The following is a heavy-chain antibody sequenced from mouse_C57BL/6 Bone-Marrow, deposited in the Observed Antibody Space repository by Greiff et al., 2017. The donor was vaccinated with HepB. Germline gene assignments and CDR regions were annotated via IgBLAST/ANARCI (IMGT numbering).Heavy chain of an antibody. Sequence: DVMLVESGGGLVQPGGSLSLSCAASGFTFTDYYMSWVRQPPGKALEWLGFIRNKANGYTTEYSASVKGRFTISRDNSQSILYLQMNALRAEDSATYYCAGRYDAMDYWGQGTSVTVSS. D-gene: IGHD1-1*01. CDR1: GFTFTDYY. CDR3: AGRYDAMDY. J-gene: IGHJ4*01. V-gene: IGHV7-3*01. CDR2: IRNKANGYTT.